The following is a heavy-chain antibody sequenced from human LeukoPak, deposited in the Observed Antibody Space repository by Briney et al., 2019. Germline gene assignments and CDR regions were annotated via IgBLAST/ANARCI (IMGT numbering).Heavy chain of an antibody. CDR2: INHSGST. CDR1: GGSFSGYY. J-gene: IGHJ5*02. V-gene: IGHV4-34*01. CDR3: ARRYHGSGSKRPGFDP. Sequence: SETLSLTCAVYGGSFSGYYWSWIRQPPGKGLEWIGEINHSGSTNYNPSLKSRVTISVDTSKNQFSLKLSSVTAADTAVYYCARRYHGSGSKRPGFDPWGQGTLVTVSS. D-gene: IGHD3-10*01.